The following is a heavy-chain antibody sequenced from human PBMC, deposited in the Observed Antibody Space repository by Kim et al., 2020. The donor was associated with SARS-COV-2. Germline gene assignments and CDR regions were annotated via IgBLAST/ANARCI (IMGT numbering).Heavy chain of an antibody. CDR1: GFTFSSYW. V-gene: IGHV3-74*01. CDR3: ARTYYYGSGSYVY. D-gene: IGHD3-10*01. CDR2: INSDGSTT. J-gene: IGHJ4*02. Sequence: GGSLRLSCAASGFTFSSYWMHWVRQAPGKGLVWVSRINSDGSTTSYVDSVKGRVTISRDNAKNTLFLQMNSLRAEDTAVYYCARTYYYGSGSYVYWGQGTLVTVSS.